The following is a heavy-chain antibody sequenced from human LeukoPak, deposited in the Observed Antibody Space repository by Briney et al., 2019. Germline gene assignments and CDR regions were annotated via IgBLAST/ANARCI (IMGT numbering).Heavy chain of an antibody. V-gene: IGHV4-59*13. CDR2: IYYSGNT. CDR3: ARASPTSPFVFDY. Sequence: SETLSLTCAVSGGSISVYYWSWIRQPPGKGLEWIGYIYYSGNTNYNPSLKSRGTISVDTSKNHFSLNLSSVTAADTAVYYCARASPTSPFVFDYWGQGTLVTVSS. J-gene: IGHJ4*02. CDR1: GGSISVYY.